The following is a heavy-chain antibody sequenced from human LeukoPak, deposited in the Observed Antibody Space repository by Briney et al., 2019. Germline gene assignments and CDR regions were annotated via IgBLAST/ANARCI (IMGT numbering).Heavy chain of an antibody. V-gene: IGHV3-23*01. Sequence: GGSLRLSCAASGFTFNSYAMNWVRQAPGKGLEWVSGISGSGGSTYYADSVKGRFTISRDNSKNTLYLQMNSLRAEDTAVYYCAKDPDYYDSSGYPFGYWGQGTLVTVSS. CDR3: AKDPDYYDSSGYPFGY. CDR1: GFTFNSYA. CDR2: ISGSGGST. D-gene: IGHD3-22*01. J-gene: IGHJ4*02.